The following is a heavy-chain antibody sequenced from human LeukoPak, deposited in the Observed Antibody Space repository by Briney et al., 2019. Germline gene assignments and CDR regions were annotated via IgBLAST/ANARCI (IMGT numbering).Heavy chain of an antibody. CDR1: GFTFSSYA. D-gene: IGHD3-22*01. V-gene: IGHV3-23*01. CDR3: AKEEDLHCDSSASPDY. J-gene: IGHJ4*02. Sequence: GGSLRLSCAASGFTFSSYAMSWVRQAPGKGLEWVSAMSGSGGSTSYADSVKGRSTISRDNSKNTLFPQMNSLRVEDTAVYFCAKEEDLHCDSSASPDYWGQGTLVTVSS. CDR2: MSGSGGST.